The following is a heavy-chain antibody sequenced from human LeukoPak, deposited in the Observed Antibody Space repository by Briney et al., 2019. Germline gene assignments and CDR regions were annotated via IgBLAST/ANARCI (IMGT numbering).Heavy chain of an antibody. Sequence: PSEILSLTCTVSGGSISSGSYYWSWIRQPAGKGLEWIRYIYSSGSTNYNPSLKSRVTISVDTSKNQFSLKLSSVTAADTAVYYCVRRTTVVTNYYYGMDVWGQGTTVTVSS. CDR3: VRRTTVVTNYYYGMDV. CDR1: GGSISSGSYY. J-gene: IGHJ6*02. D-gene: IGHD4-23*01. CDR2: IYSSGST. V-gene: IGHV4-61*09.